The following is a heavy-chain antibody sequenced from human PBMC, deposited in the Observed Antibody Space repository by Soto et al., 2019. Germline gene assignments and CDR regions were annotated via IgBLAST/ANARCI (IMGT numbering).Heavy chain of an antibody. V-gene: IGHV1-2*02. CDR2: INPITGGT. D-gene: IGHD3-22*01. J-gene: IGHJ4*02. CDR1: GCTFTSYY. CDR3: ALNDYASSAAVYHDY. Sequence: GASVKFSCTASGCTFTSYYIHWVRQAPGQGLEWMGWINPITGGTNYAPKFQGRVTMTRDTSITTAYMELSRLRSDDTAVYYCALNDYASSAAVYHDYWSRGSLATVAS.